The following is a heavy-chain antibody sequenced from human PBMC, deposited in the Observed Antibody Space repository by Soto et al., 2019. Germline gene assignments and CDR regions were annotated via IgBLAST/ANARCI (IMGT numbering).Heavy chain of an antibody. CDR1: GFTFSDYY. CDR3: ARDPKGAYSGYDWNNWFDP. J-gene: IGHJ5*02. V-gene: IGHV3-11*01. Sequence: GGSLRLSCAASGFTFSDYYMSWIRQAPGKGLEWVSYISSSGSTIYYADSVKGRFTISRDNAKNSLYLQMNSLRAEDTAVYYCARDPKGAYSGYDWNNWFDPWGQGTLVTVSS. D-gene: IGHD5-12*01. CDR2: ISSSGSTI.